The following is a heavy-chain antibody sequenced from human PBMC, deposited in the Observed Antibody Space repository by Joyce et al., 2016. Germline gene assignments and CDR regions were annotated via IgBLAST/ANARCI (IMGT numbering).Heavy chain of an antibody. D-gene: IGHD3-10*01. CDR2: INAGNGDT. V-gene: IGHV1-3*05. CDR1: GYTFSNYV. J-gene: IGHJ4*02. Sequence: QVQLVQSGAEETKPGASVKLSCKASGYTFSNYVMHWGRQAPGQRLEWMARINAGNGDTKYSQKFQGKVTISRDTSASTAYMELRSLRSEDTAVYYCARDPITMVRGVIITTRVPYFDYWGQGTLVTVSS. CDR3: ARDPITMVRGVIITTRVPYFDY.